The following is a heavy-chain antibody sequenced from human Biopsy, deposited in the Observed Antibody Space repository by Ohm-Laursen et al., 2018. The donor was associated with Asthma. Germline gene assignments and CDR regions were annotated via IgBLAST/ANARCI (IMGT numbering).Heavy chain of an antibody. D-gene: IGHD4-17*01. Sequence: ASAKVSRKISGYSLTDLSMHWVRQAPGQGLEWMGGHDHEEGGTVNARRFQGRVTMTEDTSTDTAYMELSSLSSDDTAVYYCASDFPKDYVRYNFQFWGQGTLVTVSS. J-gene: IGHJ4*02. CDR2: HDHEEGGT. V-gene: IGHV1-24*01. CDR3: ASDFPKDYVRYNFQF. CDR1: GYSLTDLS.